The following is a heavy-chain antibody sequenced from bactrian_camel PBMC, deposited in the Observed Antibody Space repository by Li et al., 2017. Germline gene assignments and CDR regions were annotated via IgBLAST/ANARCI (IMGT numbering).Heavy chain of an antibody. J-gene: IGHJ4*01. CDR2: ISFTNIG. V-gene: IGHV3S53*01. CDR3: AKASYGSTCHTLEY. CDR1: EDLFRHC. Sequence: HVQLVESGGGSVQAGGSLKLSCVVSEDLFRHCQMDWYRQSLGKEREGVASISFTNIGLYADSAKGRFTISKDNAKNTLYLQMNSLKTEDTAMYYCAKASYGSTCHTLEYWGQGTQVTVS. D-gene: IGHD6*01.